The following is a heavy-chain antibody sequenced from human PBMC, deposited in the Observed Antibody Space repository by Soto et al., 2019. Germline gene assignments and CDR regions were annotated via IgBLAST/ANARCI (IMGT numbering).Heavy chain of an antibody. CDR2: INPSGGST. V-gene: IGHV1-46*01. J-gene: IGHJ3*02. D-gene: IGHD2-21*02. Sequence: ASVKVSCKASGYTFTSYYMHWVRQAPGQGLEWMGIINPSGGSTSYAQKFQGRVTMTRDTSTSTVYMELSSLRSEDTAVYYCARDIVVVTATPERAFDIWGQGTMGTVS. CDR3: ARDIVVVTATPERAFDI. CDR1: GYTFTSYY.